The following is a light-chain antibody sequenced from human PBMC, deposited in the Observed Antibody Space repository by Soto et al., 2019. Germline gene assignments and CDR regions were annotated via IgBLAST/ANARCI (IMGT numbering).Light chain of an antibody. CDR2: AAS. J-gene: IGKJ1*01. CDR1: QGISSY. V-gene: IGKV1-9*01. Sequence: DIQLTRSPSFLSASVGDRVTITCRASQGISSYLAWYQQKPGQAPKLLIYAASILQSGVPSRFSGSGSGTEFTLTISSLQPEDCATYYCQQLNSYPRTFGRGTEVEIK. CDR3: QQLNSYPRT.